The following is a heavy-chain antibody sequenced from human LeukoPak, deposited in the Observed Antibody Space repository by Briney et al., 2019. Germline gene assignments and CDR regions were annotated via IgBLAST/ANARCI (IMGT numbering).Heavy chain of an antibody. D-gene: IGHD3-3*01. CDR1: GFTFSSYA. CDR3: AKRENFWSGSLDY. CDR2: ISGSGGST. J-gene: IGHJ4*02. Sequence: GGSLRLSCAASGFTFSSYAMSWVRQAPGKGLEWVPAISGSGGSTYYADSVKGRFTISRDNSKNTLYLQMNSLRAEDTAVYYCAKRENFWSGSLDYWGQGTLVTVSS. V-gene: IGHV3-23*01.